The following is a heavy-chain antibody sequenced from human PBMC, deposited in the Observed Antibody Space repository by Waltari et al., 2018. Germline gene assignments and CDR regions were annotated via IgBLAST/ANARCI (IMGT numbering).Heavy chain of an antibody. CDR3: ARGEIKVFDS. CDR1: GGSISRYY. Sequence: QVQLQESGPGLVKPSETLSLTCTVSGGSISRYYWCWIRQPPGKGLEWIGYFYYSGSTNYNPSLKSRVTISVDTSKNQFSLKLSSVTAADTAVYYCARGEIKVFDSWGQGTLVTVSS. CDR2: FYYSGST. J-gene: IGHJ4*02. V-gene: IGHV4-59*01.